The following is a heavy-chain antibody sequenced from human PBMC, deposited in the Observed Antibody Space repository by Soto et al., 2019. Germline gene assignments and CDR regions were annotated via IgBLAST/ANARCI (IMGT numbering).Heavy chain of an antibody. V-gene: IGHV1-69*01. CDR1: GGTFSSYA. CDR3: ARDAGKGYSSSSHFDY. J-gene: IGHJ4*02. Sequence: QVQLVQSGAEVKKPGSSVKVSCKASGGTFSSYAISWVRQAPGQGLEWMGGIIPIFGTANYAQKFQGRVTITADESTSTAYMELSSLRSEDTDVYYCARDAGKGYSSSSHFDYWGQGTLVTVSS. D-gene: IGHD6-6*01. CDR2: IIPIFGTA.